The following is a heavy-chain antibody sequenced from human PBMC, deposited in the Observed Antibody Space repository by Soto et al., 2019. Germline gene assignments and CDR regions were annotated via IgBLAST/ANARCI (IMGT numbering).Heavy chain of an antibody. V-gene: IGHV3-23*01. CDR3: ASSSGSYYVDYYYYGMDV. CDR2: ISGSGGST. J-gene: IGHJ6*02. Sequence: GGSLRLSCAASGFTFSSYAMSWVRQAPGKGLEWVSAISGSGGSTYYADSVKGRFTISRDNSKNTLYLQMNSLRAEDTAVYYCASSSGSYYVDYYYYGMDVWGQGTTVTVSS. CDR1: GFTFSSYA. D-gene: IGHD1-26*01.